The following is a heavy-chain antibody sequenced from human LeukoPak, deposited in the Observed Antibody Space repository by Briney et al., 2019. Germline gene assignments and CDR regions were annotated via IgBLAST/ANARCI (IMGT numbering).Heavy chain of an antibody. J-gene: IGHJ5*02. CDR2: IKQDGSEK. Sequence: PGGSLRLSCAASGFTFSSYWMSWVRQAPGKGLEWVANIKQDGSEKYYVDSVKGRFTISRDNAKNSLYLQMNSLRAEDTAAYYCARVMSSWYNWFDPWGQGTLVTVSS. V-gene: IGHV3-7*01. CDR3: ARVMSSWYNWFDP. CDR1: GFTFSSYW. D-gene: IGHD6-13*01.